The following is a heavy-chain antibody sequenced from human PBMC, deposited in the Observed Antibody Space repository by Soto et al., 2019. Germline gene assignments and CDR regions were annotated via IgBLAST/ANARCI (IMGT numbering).Heavy chain of an antibody. Sequence: QVQLVQSGAEVKKPGSSVKVSCKASGGTFSSYAISWVRQAPGQGLEWMGGIIPIFGTANYAQKFQGRVTITADESTSTACIELSSLSSEDTAVYYCARHDCISSSCYYYYYYGMDVWGQGPTVTVPS. J-gene: IGHJ6*02. CDR3: ARHDCISSSCYYYYYYGMDV. CDR1: GGTFSSYA. D-gene: IGHD2-2*01. CDR2: IIPIFGTA. V-gene: IGHV1-69*12.